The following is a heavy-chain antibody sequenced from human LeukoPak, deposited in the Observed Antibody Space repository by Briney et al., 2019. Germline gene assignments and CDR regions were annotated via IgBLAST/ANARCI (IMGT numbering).Heavy chain of an antibody. CDR1: GFTFSSYW. J-gene: IGHJ4*02. V-gene: IGHV3-74*01. Sequence: GGSQRLSRAASGFTFSSYWMDWVRQAPGKGLVWVSRINSDGSSTSYADSVKGRFTISRDNAKNTLSLQMNSLRAEDTAVYYCARAGYRDAYNWWGQGTLVTVSS. CDR3: ARAGYRDAYNW. D-gene: IGHD5-24*01. CDR2: INSDGSST.